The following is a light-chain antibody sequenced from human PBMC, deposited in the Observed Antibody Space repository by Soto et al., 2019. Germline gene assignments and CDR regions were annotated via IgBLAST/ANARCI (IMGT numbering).Light chain of an antibody. J-gene: IGLJ3*02. CDR3: SSYTTINTVVV. CDR1: TSDIGAYNY. CDR2: DVT. Sequence: QSALTQPASVSGSPGQSITFSCTGTTSDIGAYNYVSWYQHHPGKAPKLLIYDVTDRPSGVSDRFSGSKSGTTASLTISGIQAEDEDDYFCSSYTTINTVVVFGGGTKLTVL. V-gene: IGLV2-14*03.